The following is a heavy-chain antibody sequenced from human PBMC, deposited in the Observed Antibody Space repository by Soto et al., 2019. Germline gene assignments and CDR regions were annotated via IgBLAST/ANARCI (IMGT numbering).Heavy chain of an antibody. CDR3: ARDLAVAPQPPGWFDP. Sequence: ASVKVSCKASGYTFTSYYMHWVRQAPGQGLEWMGIINPSGGSTSYAQKFQGRVTMTRDTSTSTVYMELSSLRSEDTAVYYCARDLAVAPQPPGWFDPWGQGTLVTVSS. CDR1: GYTFTSYY. D-gene: IGHD6-19*01. J-gene: IGHJ5*02. V-gene: IGHV1-46*01. CDR2: INPSGGST.